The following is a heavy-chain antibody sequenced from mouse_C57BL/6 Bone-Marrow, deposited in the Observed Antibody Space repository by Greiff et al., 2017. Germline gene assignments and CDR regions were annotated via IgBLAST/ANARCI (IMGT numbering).Heavy chain of an antibody. CDR1: GFTFSNYW. CDR3: TGDDYGDFDY. J-gene: IGHJ2*01. CDR2: IRLKSDNYAT. D-gene: IGHD2-4*01. Sequence: EVMLVESGGGLVQPGGSMKLSCVASGFTFSNYWMNWVRQSPETGLEWVAQIRLKSDNYATHYAESVKGRFTISRDDSKSSVYLQMNNLRAEDTGIYYCTGDDYGDFDYWGQGTTLTVSS. V-gene: IGHV6-3*01.